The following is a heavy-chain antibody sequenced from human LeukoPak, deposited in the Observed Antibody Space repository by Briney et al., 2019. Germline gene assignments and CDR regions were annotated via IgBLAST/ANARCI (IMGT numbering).Heavy chain of an antibody. CDR2: VYYSGTT. V-gene: IGHV4-39*07. Sequence: PSETLSLTCTVSGGSITSSSYYWGWIRQPPGKGLEWIGSVYYSGTTYYNPSLKSRLTISVDTSKNQFSLKLSSVTAADTAVYYCASTDVVVAADEYFQHWGQGTLVTVSS. J-gene: IGHJ1*01. D-gene: IGHD2-15*01. CDR3: ASTDVVVAADEYFQH. CDR1: GGSITSSSYY.